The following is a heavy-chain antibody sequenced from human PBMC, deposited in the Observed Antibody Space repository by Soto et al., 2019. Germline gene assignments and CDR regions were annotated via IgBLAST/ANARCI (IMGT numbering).Heavy chain of an antibody. J-gene: IGHJ4*02. V-gene: IGHV3-74*03. Sequence: HPGGSLRLSCAASGLTFRSYWMHWVRQAPGKGLVWVSRIHTDGSVAMYVDSVKGRFTISRDNAKSTVYLQMNSLGAEDTATYHCTLHKFDSSGYVSDYWGQGTLVTVSS. CDR3: TLHKFDSSGYVSDY. CDR2: IHTDGSVA. CDR1: GLTFRSYW. D-gene: IGHD3-22*01.